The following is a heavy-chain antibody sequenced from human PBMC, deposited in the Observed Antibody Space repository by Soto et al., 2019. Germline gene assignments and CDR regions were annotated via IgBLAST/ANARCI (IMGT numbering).Heavy chain of an antibody. CDR1: GGSISSGDYY. J-gene: IGHJ6*02. D-gene: IGHD2-2*01. CDR2: IYYSGST. Sequence: SETLSLTCTVSGGSISSGDYYWSWIRQHPGKGLEWIGYIYYSGSTYYNPSLKSRVTISVDTSKNQFSLKLSSVTAADTAVYYCARGYCSSTSCFNYGMDVWGQGTTVTVSS. V-gene: IGHV4-31*03. CDR3: ARGYCSSTSCFNYGMDV.